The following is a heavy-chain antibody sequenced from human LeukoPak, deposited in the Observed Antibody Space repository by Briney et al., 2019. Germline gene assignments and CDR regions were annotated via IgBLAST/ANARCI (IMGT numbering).Heavy chain of an antibody. CDR3: ARADYGDYTDYFDY. CDR1: GGTFSSYA. Sequence: ASVKVSCKASGGTFSSYAISWVRQAPGQGLEWMGWISAYNGNTNYAPKLQGRVTMTTDTSTSTAYMELRSLRSDDTAVYYCARADYGDYTDYFDYWGQGTLVTVSS. J-gene: IGHJ4*02. CDR2: ISAYNGNT. D-gene: IGHD4-17*01. V-gene: IGHV1-18*01.